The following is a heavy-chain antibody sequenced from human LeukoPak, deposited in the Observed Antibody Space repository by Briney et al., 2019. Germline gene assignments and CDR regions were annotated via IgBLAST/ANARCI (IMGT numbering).Heavy chain of an antibody. CDR1: GASVTDYN. CDR2: IHDSGNS. Sequence: SEPLSLTCTVSGASVTDYNWCWIRQSPGKGLEWISYIHDSGNSHYNPSLRSRVTKSLDTSKNQFSLNLISVTAAATAVYYCTRGHWGLQSWSQGTLVTVSS. D-gene: IGHD7-27*01. J-gene: IGHJ5*02. CDR3: TRGHWGLQS. V-gene: IGHV4-59*02.